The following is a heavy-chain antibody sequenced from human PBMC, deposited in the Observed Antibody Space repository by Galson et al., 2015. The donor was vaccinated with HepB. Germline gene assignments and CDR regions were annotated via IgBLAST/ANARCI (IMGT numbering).Heavy chain of an antibody. CDR2: LSWNSATI. D-gene: IGHD7-27*01. J-gene: IGHJ4*02. V-gene: IGHV3-9*01. CDR3: AKDFNWGFDF. CDR1: GFTFGDYA. Sequence: SLRLSCAASGFTFGDYAMHWIRQPPGKGLEWVSGLSWNSATIVYADSVKGRFTISRDNAKNSLFLQMNSLRGEDTALYYCAKDFNWGFDFRGQGTLVTVSS.